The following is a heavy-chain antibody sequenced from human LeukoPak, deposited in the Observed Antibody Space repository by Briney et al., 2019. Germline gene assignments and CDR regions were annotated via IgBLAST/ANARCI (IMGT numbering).Heavy chain of an antibody. J-gene: IGHJ4*02. CDR1: GFTFSDYY. V-gene: IGHV3-11*01. D-gene: IGHD1-26*01. CDR3: ARDGIVGATSYFDY. CDR2: ISSSGSTI. Sequence: GGSLRLSCAASGFTFSDYYMSWIRQAPGRGLEWVSYISSSGSTIYYADSVKGRFTISRDNAKNSLYLQMNSLRAEDTAVYYCARDGIVGATSYFDYWGQGTLVTVSS.